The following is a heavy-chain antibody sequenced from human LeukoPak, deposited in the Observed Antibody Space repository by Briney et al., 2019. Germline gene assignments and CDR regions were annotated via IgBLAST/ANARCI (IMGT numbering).Heavy chain of an antibody. CDR2: IYYSGST. D-gene: IGHD1-26*01. V-gene: IGHV4-39*07. CDR1: GGSLSISSYY. CDR3: ARDRAIDDAFDI. J-gene: IGHJ3*02. Sequence: SETLSLTFTVSGGSLSISSYYWGWVRQPPGKGLEWIGSIYYSGSTYYNPSLKSRVTISVDTSKNQFSLKLSSVTAADTAVYYCARDRAIDDAFDIWGQGTMVTVSS.